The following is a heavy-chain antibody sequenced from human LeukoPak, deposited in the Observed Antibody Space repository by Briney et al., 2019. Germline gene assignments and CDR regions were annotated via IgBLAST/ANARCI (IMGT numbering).Heavy chain of an antibody. CDR2: IYHSGST. Sequence: SETLSLTCTVSGGSISSGDYYWSWIRQPPGKGLEWIGEIYHSGSTNYNPSLKSRVTISVDKSKNQFSLKLSSVTAADTAVYYCARLFYYDILTGYYFNAFDIWGQGTMVTVSS. D-gene: IGHD3-9*01. V-gene: IGHV4-39*07. CDR1: GGSISSGDYY. J-gene: IGHJ3*02. CDR3: ARLFYYDILTGYYFNAFDI.